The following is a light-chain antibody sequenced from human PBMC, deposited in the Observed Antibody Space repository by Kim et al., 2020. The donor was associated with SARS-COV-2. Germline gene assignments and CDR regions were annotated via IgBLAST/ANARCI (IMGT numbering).Light chain of an antibody. CDR1: QSISTW. Sequence: DIQMTQSPSTLSASVGDRVTITCRASQSISTWLAWYQQKPGKAPKLLIYKASSLESGVPSRFSGSGSGAEFTLNISSLQPDDFATYYCQQYNGYSLAFGGGTKVDIK. V-gene: IGKV1-5*03. CDR2: KAS. CDR3: QQYNGYSLA. J-gene: IGKJ4*01.